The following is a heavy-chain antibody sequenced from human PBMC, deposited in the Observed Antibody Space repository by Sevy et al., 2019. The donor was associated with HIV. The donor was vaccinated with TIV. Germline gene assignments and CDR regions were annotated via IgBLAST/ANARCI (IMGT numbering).Heavy chain of an antibody. Sequence: GGSLRLSCAASGFTISSNYMTWVRQAPGKGLEWVSIIYSGGITHYADSVKGRFTISRDNSKNTLYLQMNSLRAEDTAVYYCVRADYWGQGTLVTVSS. CDR3: VRADY. J-gene: IGHJ4*02. V-gene: IGHV3-53*01. CDR2: IYSGGIT. CDR1: GFTISSNY.